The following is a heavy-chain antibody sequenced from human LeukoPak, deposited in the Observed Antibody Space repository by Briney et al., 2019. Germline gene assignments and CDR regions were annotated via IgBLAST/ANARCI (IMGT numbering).Heavy chain of an antibody. J-gene: IGHJ4*02. CDR3: ARLLSGN. D-gene: IGHD2-15*01. CDR2: ISYDGSNK. CDR1: GFTFSSYA. Sequence: PGGSLRLSCAASGFTFSSYAMHWVRQAPGKGLEWVAVISYDGSNKYYADSVKGRFTISRDNSKNTLYLQMNSLRAEDTAVYYCARLLSGNWGQGTLATVSS. V-gene: IGHV3-30-3*01.